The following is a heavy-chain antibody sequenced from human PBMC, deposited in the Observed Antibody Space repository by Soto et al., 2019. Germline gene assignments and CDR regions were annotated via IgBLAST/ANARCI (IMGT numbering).Heavy chain of an antibody. Sequence: QVQLQESGPGLVKPSETLSLTCTVSGGSVSSGSYYWSWIRQHPGKGLEWIGYIYYSGSTNYNPSLESLVTIAIGTSMRPFGLKVNFVIATDTAVYDCARDERQYGSGEDSWGQGILVT. V-gene: IGHV4-61*01. D-gene: IGHD3-10*01. CDR2: IYYSGST. CDR1: GGSVSSGSYY. CDR3: ARDERQYGSGEDS. J-gene: IGHJ4*02.